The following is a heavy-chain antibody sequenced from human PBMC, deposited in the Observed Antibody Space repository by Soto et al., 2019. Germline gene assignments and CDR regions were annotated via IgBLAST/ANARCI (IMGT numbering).Heavy chain of an antibody. Sequence: EVQLVESGGGLVQPGRSLRLSCAASGFTFDDYAMHWVRQAPGKGLEWVSGISWNSGSIGYADSVKGRFTISRDNAKNSLYLQMNSLRAEDTALYYCAKDRRDYGDYYFDYWGQGTLVTVSS. CDR1: GFTFDDYA. V-gene: IGHV3-9*01. CDR2: ISWNSGSI. D-gene: IGHD4-17*01. J-gene: IGHJ4*02. CDR3: AKDRRDYGDYYFDY.